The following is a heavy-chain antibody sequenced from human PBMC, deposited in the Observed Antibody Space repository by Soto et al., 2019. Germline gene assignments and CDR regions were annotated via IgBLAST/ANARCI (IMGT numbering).Heavy chain of an antibody. CDR2: ISGSGGST. Sequence: GGSMRLSCAASGFTFSSYAMSWVRQAPGKGLEWVSAISGSGGSTYYADSVKGRFTISRDNSKNTLYLQMNSLRAEDTAVYYCAKDMNWNLVAINSFDYWGQGTLVTVSS. V-gene: IGHV3-23*01. CDR3: AKDMNWNLVAINSFDY. J-gene: IGHJ4*02. CDR1: GFTFSSYA. D-gene: IGHD1-1*01.